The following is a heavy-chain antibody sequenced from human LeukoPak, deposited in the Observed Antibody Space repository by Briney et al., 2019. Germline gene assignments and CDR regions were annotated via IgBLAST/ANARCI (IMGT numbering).Heavy chain of an antibody. CDR1: GYTFTGYY. V-gene: IGHV1-2*02. Sequence: GASVKVSCKASGYTFTGYYMHWVRQAPGQGLEWMGWINPNSGGTNYAQKFQGRVTMTRDTSISTAYMGLSRLRSDDTAVYYCARDGYSSGWYISYYYGMDVWGQGTTVTVSS. D-gene: IGHD6-19*01. CDR2: INPNSGGT. J-gene: IGHJ6*02. CDR3: ARDGYSSGWYISYYYGMDV.